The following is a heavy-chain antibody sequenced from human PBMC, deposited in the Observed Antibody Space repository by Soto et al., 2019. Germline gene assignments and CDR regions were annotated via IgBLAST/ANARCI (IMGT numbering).Heavy chain of an antibody. J-gene: IGHJ5*01. CDR1: GFTFSRHA. V-gene: IGHV3-30*04. CDR3: ARTRTGWVADSFDS. D-gene: IGHD1-1*01. Sequence: QVQLVESGGGEVQPGGSLRLSCAASGFTFSRHAIHWVRLTPGRGLEWVLAISRDGSYIYYTDSVKGRFTVSRDNSKNTVFVQMNRLIPDDTALYFCARTRTGWVADSFDSWGQGTRVTVSS. CDR2: ISRDGSYI.